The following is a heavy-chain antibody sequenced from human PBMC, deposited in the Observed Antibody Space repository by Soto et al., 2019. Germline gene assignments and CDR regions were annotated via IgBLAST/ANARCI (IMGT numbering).Heavy chain of an antibody. J-gene: IGHJ4*02. Sequence: EVQLLESGGGLVQPGGSLRLSCAASGFTFSSYAMSWVRQAPGKGLEWVSAISGSGGSTYYADSVKGRFTISRDKSKNTQYLLKNSLSAEDTAVYDCAKDRGADYDILSERCDYWGQGTLVTVSS. V-gene: IGHV3-23*01. CDR3: AKDRGADYDILSERCDY. D-gene: IGHD3-9*01. CDR2: ISGSGGST. CDR1: GFTFSSYA.